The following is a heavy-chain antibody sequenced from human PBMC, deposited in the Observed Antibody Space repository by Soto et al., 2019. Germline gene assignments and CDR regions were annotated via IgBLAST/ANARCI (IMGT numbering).Heavy chain of an antibody. CDR2: ISYDGSNK. V-gene: IGHV3-30*18. CDR1: GFTFSSYG. Sequence: QVQLVESGGGVVQPERSLRLSCAASGFTFSSYGMHWVRQAPGKGLEWVTFISYDGSNKDYAESVKGRFTISRDNSKNTLYLQMNSLRVEDRAVYYCAKGYGGQQLTRGDAFDIWGQGTMVTVSS. J-gene: IGHJ3*02. D-gene: IGHD6-13*01. CDR3: AKGYGGQQLTRGDAFDI.